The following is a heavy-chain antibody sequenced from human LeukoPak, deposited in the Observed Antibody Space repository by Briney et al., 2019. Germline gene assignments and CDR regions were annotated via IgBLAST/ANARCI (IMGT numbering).Heavy chain of an antibody. CDR1: GDSVSGNSPA. CDR3: ARGVAETLQGGMDV. Sequence: SQTLSLTCAISGDSVSGNSPAWNWIRQSPSRGLEWLGRTYYRSKWLNDYAVSVKSRITIIPDTSKNQFSLQLNSVTPEDTAVYYCARGVAETLQGGMDVWGRGTTVTVSS. D-gene: IGHD2-21*01. CDR2: TYYRSKWLN. V-gene: IGHV6-1*01. J-gene: IGHJ6*02.